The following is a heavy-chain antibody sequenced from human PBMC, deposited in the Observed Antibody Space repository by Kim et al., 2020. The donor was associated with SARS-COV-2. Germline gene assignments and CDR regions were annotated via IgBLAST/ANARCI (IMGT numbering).Heavy chain of an antibody. D-gene: IGHD3-10*01. Sequence: DDDKRYSPSLKSRLNITKDTSKHQVVLTMTNMDPVDTATYYCAHSPIVRYGMDVWGQGTTVTVSS. CDR3: AHSPIVRYGMDV. CDR2: DDDK. J-gene: IGHJ6*02. V-gene: IGHV2-5*02.